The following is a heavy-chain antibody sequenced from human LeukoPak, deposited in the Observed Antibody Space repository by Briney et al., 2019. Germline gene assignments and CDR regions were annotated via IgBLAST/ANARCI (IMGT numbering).Heavy chain of an antibody. Sequence: SVKVSCKAPGGSFCRYAISWVRQAPGQGLEWMGGIVPILGTANYAQKFQGRVTITADDSTGTAYMELTSLRSADTAVYYCARSQGYSYGSSYWGQGTLVTVSS. CDR2: IVPILGTA. CDR1: GGSFCRYA. J-gene: IGHJ4*02. V-gene: IGHV1-69*13. D-gene: IGHD5-18*01. CDR3: ARSQGYSYGSSY.